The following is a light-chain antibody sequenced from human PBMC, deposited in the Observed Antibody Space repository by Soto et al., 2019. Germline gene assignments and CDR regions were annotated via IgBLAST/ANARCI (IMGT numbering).Light chain of an antibody. CDR2: GAS. J-gene: IGKJ2*01. CDR3: QQYNNWPPRT. CDR1: QSISKS. Sequence: EIVMTQSPASLSVSPGETATLSCRASQSISKSLAWYQQKPGQAPSLLLYGASTRATGIPARFSGSGSGTEFTLTISSLQSEDSALYYCQQYNNWPPRTFGQGTKLEIK. V-gene: IGKV3-15*01.